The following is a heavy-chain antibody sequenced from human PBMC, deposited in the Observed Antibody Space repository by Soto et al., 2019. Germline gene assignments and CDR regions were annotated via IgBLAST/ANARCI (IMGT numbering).Heavy chain of an antibody. D-gene: IGHD3-10*01. J-gene: IGHJ3*02. CDR1: GGSFSGYY. CDR3: AICRGFDAFDS. V-gene: IGHV4-34*01. CDR2: INHSGST. Sequence: SETLSLTCAVYGGSFSGYYWSWIRQPPGKGLEWIGEINHSGSTNYNPSLKSRVTISVDTSKNQFSLKLSSVTAADTAVYYCAICRGFDAFDSWGQGAMVTVSS.